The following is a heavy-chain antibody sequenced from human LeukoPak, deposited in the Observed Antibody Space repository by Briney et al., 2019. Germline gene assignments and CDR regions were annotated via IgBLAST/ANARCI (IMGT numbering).Heavy chain of an antibody. D-gene: IGHD5-24*01. CDR3: APATMTFDY. CDR1: GYTFTAHN. V-gene: IGHV1-2*02. J-gene: IGHJ4*02. CDR2: INPNTGDT. Sequence: ASVTVSCKPSGYTFTAHNMHWVRQAPGLGLEWMGWINPNTGDTSYAQRFQGRVTMTRDTSISTAYMELSGLKSDDTAVYYCAPATMTFDYWGQGTLVTVSS.